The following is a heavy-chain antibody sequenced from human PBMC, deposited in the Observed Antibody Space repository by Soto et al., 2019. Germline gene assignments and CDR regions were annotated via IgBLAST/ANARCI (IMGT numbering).Heavy chain of an antibody. CDR3: ARDRARGNSSWLYYYSYGMDV. CDR1: GFTFSSYA. CDR2: ISYDGSNK. Sequence: QVQLVESGGGVVQPGRSLRLSCAASGFTFSSYAMHWVRQAPGKGLEWVAVISYDGSNKYYADSVKGRFTISRDNSKNTLYLQMNSLRAEDTAVYYGARDRARGNSSWLYYYSYGMDVWGQGTTVTVSS. J-gene: IGHJ6*02. D-gene: IGHD6-13*01. V-gene: IGHV3-30-3*01.